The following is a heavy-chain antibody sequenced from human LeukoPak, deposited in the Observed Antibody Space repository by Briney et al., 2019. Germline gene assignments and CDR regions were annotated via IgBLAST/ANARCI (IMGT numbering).Heavy chain of an antibody. D-gene: IGHD3-3*01. J-gene: IGHJ4*02. V-gene: IGHV3-7*02. CDR1: GFTFSTYW. Sequence: PGGSLRLSCAVSGFTFSTYWMSWVRQAPGKGLEWVANIKQDGGEKYYVDSVKGRFTISRDNAQNSLYLQTNSLRAGDTAVYYCARHQGLAWSGYYMGYWGQGSLVTVSS. CDR2: IKQDGGEK. CDR3: ARHQGLAWSGYYMGY.